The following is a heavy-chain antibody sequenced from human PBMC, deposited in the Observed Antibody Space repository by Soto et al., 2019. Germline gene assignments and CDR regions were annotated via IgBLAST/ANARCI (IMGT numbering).Heavy chain of an antibody. Sequence: GGSLRLSCAASGFTFSTHSMNWVRQAPGKGLEWISYITSSSVTMYADSVKGRFTISRDNDKNSLYLQMNSLRVEDTAVYFCVGEVGFQLIYWGQGTLVTVSS. CDR3: VGEVGFQLIY. V-gene: IGHV3-48*01. D-gene: IGHD1-1*01. CDR2: ITSSSVT. CDR1: GFTFSTHS. J-gene: IGHJ4*02.